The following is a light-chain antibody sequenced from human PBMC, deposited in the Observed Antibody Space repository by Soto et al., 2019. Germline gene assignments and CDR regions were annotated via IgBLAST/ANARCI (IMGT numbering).Light chain of an antibody. Sequence: QSVLTQPASVSGSPGQSITISCTGTSSDVGGYNYVSWYQQHPGKAPKLMIYDVSNRPSGVSNRFSGSKSGNTASLTISGLQAEDEADYYCSSYTISSTLVVFGGGTQRTVL. CDR1: SSDVGGYNY. CDR3: SSYTISSTLVV. CDR2: DVS. V-gene: IGLV2-14*01. J-gene: IGLJ2*01.